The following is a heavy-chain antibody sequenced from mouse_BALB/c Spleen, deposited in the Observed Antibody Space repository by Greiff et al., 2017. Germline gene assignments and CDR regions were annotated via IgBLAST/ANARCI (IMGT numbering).Heavy chain of an antibody. J-gene: IGHJ2*01. CDR1: GYTFTDYN. D-gene: IGHD1-2*01. V-gene: IGHV1-18*01. Sequence: VQLQQSGPELVKPGASVKIPCKASGYTFTDYNMDWVKQSHGKSLEWIGDINPNNGGTIYNQKFKGKATLTVDKSSSTAYMELRSLTSEDTAVYYFARDYGSYFDYWGQGTTRTVSS. CDR3: ARDYGSYFDY. CDR2: INPNNGGT.